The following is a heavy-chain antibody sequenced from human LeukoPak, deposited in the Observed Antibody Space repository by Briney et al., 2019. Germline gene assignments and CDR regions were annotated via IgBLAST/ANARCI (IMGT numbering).Heavy chain of an antibody. CDR3: ARSAGLELRAYYYGMDV. CDR2: IYYSGST. V-gene: IGHV4-59*01. Sequence: SETLSLTCTVSGGSISSYYWIWIRQPPGKGLEWIGYIYYSGSTNYNPSLKSRVTISVDTSKNQFSLKLSSVTAADTAVYYCARSAGLELRAYYYGMDVWGQGTTVTVSS. D-gene: IGHD1-7*01. J-gene: IGHJ6*02. CDR1: GGSISSYY.